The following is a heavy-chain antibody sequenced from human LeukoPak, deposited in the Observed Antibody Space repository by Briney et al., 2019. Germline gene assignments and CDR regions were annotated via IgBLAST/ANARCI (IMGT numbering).Heavy chain of an antibody. J-gene: IGHJ4*02. CDR1: EFTVSNNF. D-gene: IGHD3-16*01. V-gene: IGHV3-53*01. CDR3: ARVTIMGLDY. CDR2: IYNSGDT. Sequence: GGSLRLSCAVSEFTVSNNFMTWVRQAPGKGLEWVSVIYNSGDTYYADSVKGRFTISRDNSKNILYLQMNSLRGEDTAVYYCARVTIMGLDYWGQGTLVTVSS.